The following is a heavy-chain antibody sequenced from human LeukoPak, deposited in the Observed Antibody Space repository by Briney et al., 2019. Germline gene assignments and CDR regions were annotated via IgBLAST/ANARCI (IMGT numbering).Heavy chain of an antibody. CDR1: GFTFSSYS. Sequence: GGSLRLSCAASGFTFSSYSMNWVRQAPGKGLEWVSSISSSSSYIYYADSVKGRFTISRDNAKNSLYLQMNSLRAEDTAVYYCAREAYDFWSGYSGYYFDYWGQGTLVTVSS. V-gene: IGHV3-21*01. CDR2: ISSSSSYI. J-gene: IGHJ4*02. CDR3: AREAYDFWSGYSGYYFDY. D-gene: IGHD3-3*01.